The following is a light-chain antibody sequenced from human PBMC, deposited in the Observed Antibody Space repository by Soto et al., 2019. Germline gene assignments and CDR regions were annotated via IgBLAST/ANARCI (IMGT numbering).Light chain of an antibody. CDR3: QHYNSYSEA. V-gene: IGKV1-5*03. CDR1: QSLSGW. CDR2: KAS. Sequence: IPIAQSPSTLSASVVDRVTITCRASQSLSGWLAWYQQKPGKAPKLLIYKASTLKSGVPSRFSGSGSGTEFTLTISSLQPDDYATYYCQHYNSYSEAFGQRTKVDIK. J-gene: IGKJ1*01.